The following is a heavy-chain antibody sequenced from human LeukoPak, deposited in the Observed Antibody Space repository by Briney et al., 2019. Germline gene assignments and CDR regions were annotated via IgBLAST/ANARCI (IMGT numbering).Heavy chain of an antibody. CDR3: ARGPIAAAGTGFDDAFDI. CDR2: IYPGDSDT. CDR1: GYSFTSYW. D-gene: IGHD6-13*01. J-gene: IGHJ3*02. V-gene: IGHV5-51*01. Sequence: GESLKTSCKGSGYSFTSYWIGWVRQMPGKGLEWMGIIYPGDSDTRYSPSFQGQVTISADKSISTAYLQWSSLKASDTAMYYCARGPIAAAGTGFDDAFDIWGQGTMVTVSS.